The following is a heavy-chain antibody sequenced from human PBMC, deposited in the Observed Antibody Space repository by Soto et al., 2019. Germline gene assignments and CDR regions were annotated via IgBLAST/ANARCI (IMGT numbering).Heavy chain of an antibody. CDR3: ASGQNRFDP. J-gene: IGHJ5*02. CDR2: ISNSGSA. V-gene: IGHV4-59*08. CDR1: GGSISNYY. Sequence: QVQLQASGPGLVKPSETLSLTCTVSGGSISNYYWSWIRQPPGKGLEWIGYISNSGSAKHNPSLKSRISISVDTSKNQFFLNLSSVTAADTAVYYCASGQNRFDPWGQGTLVTVSS.